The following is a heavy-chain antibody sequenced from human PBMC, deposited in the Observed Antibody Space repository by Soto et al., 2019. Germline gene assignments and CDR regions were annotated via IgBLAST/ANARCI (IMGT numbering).Heavy chain of an antibody. CDR1: GGSISSGGYY. CDR3: ARTPLL. D-gene: IGHD1-26*01. V-gene: IGHV4-31*03. J-gene: IGHJ4*02. Sequence: QVQLQESGPGLVKPAQTLSLTCTVSGGSISSGGYYWSWIRQHPGKGLEWIGYIYYSGSTSYTYYIPSLKSRVTISVDTSKNQFSLKLSSVTAAATAVYYCARTPLLWGQGTLVTVSS. CDR2: IYYSGST.